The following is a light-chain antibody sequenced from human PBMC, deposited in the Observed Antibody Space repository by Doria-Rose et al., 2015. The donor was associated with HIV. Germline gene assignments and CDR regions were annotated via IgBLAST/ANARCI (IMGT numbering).Light chain of an antibody. CDR1: QSVSSSY. J-gene: IGKJ5*01. CDR3: QQYGSSPL. V-gene: IGKV3-20*01. Sequence: EIGLTRSPGTLSLSPGERATLSCRASQSVSSSYLAWYQQKPGQAPRLLIYGASSRATGIPDRFSGSGSGTDFTLTISRLEPEDFAVYYCQQYGSSPLFGQGTRLEIK. CDR2: GAS.